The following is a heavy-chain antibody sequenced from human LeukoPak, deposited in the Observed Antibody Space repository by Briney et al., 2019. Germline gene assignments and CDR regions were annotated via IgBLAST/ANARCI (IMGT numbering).Heavy chain of an antibody. V-gene: IGHV1-2*02. J-gene: IGHJ4*02. CDR3: ARGSMSAWELPPKDYFDY. CDR1: GYTFTGYY. CDR2: INPNSGGT. D-gene: IGHD1-26*01. Sequence: ASVKVSCKASGYTFTGYYMHWVRQAPGQGLEWMGWINPNSGGTNYAQKFQGRVTMTRDTSISTAYMELSRLRSDDTAVYYCARGSMSAWELPPKDYFDYWGQGTLVTVSS.